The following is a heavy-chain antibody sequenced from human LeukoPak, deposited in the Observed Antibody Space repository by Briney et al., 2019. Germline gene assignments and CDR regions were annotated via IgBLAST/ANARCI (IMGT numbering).Heavy chain of an antibody. CDR1: GGSFSGYY. D-gene: IGHD3-22*01. J-gene: IGHJ4*02. Sequence: PSETLSLTCAVYGGSFSGYYWSWIRQPPGKGLEGIGEINHSGSTNYNPSLKSRVTISVDTSKNQFSLKLSSVTAADTAVYYCAREPTYYYDSSGSDYWGQGTLVTVSS. CDR3: AREPTYYYDSSGSDY. CDR2: INHSGST. V-gene: IGHV4-34*01.